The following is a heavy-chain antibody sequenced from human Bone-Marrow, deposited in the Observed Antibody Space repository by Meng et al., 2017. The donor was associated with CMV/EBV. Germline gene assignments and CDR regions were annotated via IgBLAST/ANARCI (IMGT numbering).Heavy chain of an antibody. Sequence: GESLKISCAASGFTFSSYGMHWVRQAPGKGLEWVAVIWYDGSNKYYADSVKGRFTISRDNSKNTLYLHMNSLRAEDTAVYYCAKDQKDLGAFDIWGQGTMVTVSS. CDR1: GFTFSSYG. CDR3: AKDQKDLGAFDI. D-gene: IGHD7-27*01. V-gene: IGHV3-33*06. J-gene: IGHJ3*02. CDR2: IWYDGSNK.